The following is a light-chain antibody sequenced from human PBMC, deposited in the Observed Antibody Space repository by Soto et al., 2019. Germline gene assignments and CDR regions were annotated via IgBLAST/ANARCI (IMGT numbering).Light chain of an antibody. V-gene: IGKV3D-20*02. CDR1: QTVRTNY. CDR2: DAS. Sequence: VLTQSPGARSLSPVGRAALSCRARQTVRTNYLAWYQPKPGQAPRLLIYDASSRATGIPDRFSGGGSGTEFTLTMRCLQSEDFAVYYCQQYNNWPGRFGEGTKVDIK. J-gene: IGKJ1*01. CDR3: QQYNNWPGR.